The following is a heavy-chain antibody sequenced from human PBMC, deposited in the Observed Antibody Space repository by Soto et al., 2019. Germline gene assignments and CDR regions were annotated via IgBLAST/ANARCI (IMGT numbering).Heavy chain of an antibody. V-gene: IGHV1-69*13. J-gene: IGHJ6*02. CDR3: ARDRVQYYYYGMDV. CDR1: GYTFTSYG. Sequence: GASVKVSCKASGYTFTSYGISWVRQAPGQGLEWMGGIIPIFGTANYAQKFQGRVTITADESTSTAYMELSSLRSEDTAVYYCARDRVQYYYYGMDVWGQGTTVTVS. D-gene: IGHD3-10*01. CDR2: IIPIFGTA.